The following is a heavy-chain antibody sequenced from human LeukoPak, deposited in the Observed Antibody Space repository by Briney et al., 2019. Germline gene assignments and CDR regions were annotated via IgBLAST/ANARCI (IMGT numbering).Heavy chain of an antibody. CDR1: GSISSYY. CDR2: IYTSGTT. CDR3: ARQKCTSANCPTKNAFDV. Sequence: SETLSLTCTVSGSISSYYWSWIRQPPGKGLEWIGYIYTSGTTNYNPSLKSRVTISVDTSKNQFSLDLSSVTAADSAVYYCARQKCTSANCPTKNAFDVWGQGTMVTVSS. D-gene: IGHD2-8*02. V-gene: IGHV4-4*09. J-gene: IGHJ3*01.